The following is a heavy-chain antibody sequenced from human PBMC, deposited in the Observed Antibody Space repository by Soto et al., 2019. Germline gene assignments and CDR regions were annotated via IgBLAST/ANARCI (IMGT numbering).Heavy chain of an antibody. J-gene: IGHJ4*02. Sequence: XGSLRLSCSDAGGTFSSNGMHWGRQAPGKGLEWVAVISYDGSTKYYADSVKGRFTISRDNSKNSLYLQMNSLRAEDTAVYYCAKDGGSSSSFCFDYWGQGTLVTVSS. D-gene: IGHD6-6*01. V-gene: IGHV3-30*18. CDR1: GGTFSSNG. CDR3: AKDGGSSSSFCFDY. CDR2: ISYDGSTK.